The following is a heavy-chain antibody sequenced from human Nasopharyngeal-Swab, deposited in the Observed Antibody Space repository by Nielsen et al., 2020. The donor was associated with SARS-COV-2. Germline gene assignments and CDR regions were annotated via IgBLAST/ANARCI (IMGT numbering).Heavy chain of an antibody. J-gene: IGHJ3*02. V-gene: IGHV3-33*08. D-gene: IGHD6-19*01. CDR3: ARDPPGIAVAEADAFDI. CDR2: IWYDGSNK. CDR1: GFTVSSNY. Sequence: GGSLRLSCAASGFTVSSNYMHWVRQAPGKGLEWVAVIWYDGSNKYYADSVKGRFTISRDNSKNTLYLQMNSLRAEDTAVYYCARDPPGIAVAEADAFDIWGQGTMVTVSS.